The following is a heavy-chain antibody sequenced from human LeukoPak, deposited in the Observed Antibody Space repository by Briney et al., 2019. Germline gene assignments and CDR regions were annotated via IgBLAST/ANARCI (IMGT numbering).Heavy chain of an antibody. CDR1: GFSFSDAW. Sequence: GGSLRLSCAASGFSFSDAWMNWVRQAPGKGLEWVGHIRSKADGGTPDYIAPVKGRFTISRDNSTNTLYLQMNSLRAEDTAVYYCAKVLVRIVVVVAATPGTYYFDYWGQGTLVTVSS. D-gene: IGHD2-15*01. J-gene: IGHJ4*02. CDR3: AKVLVRIVVVVAATPGTYYFDY. V-gene: IGHV3-15*07. CDR2: IRSKADGGTP.